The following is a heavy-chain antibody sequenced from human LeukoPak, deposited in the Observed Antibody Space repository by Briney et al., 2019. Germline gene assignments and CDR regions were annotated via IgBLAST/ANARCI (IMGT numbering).Heavy chain of an antibody. D-gene: IGHD1-1*01. Sequence: GASVKVSCKASEYTFAGYYMHWVRQAPGQGLEWMGWINPNSGGTNYAQKFQGRVTMTRDTSTGTAYMELRSLRSDDTAVYYCARDRQSQLFDPWGQGTLVTVSS. CDR3: ARDRQSQLFDP. CDR1: EYTFAGYY. CDR2: INPNSGGT. J-gene: IGHJ5*02. V-gene: IGHV1-2*02.